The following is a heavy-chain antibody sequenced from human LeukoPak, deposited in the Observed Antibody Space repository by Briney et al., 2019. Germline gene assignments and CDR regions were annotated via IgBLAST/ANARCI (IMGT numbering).Heavy chain of an antibody. Sequence: SGTLSLTCTVSGGSISSSSYYWGWIRQPPGKGLEWIGSIYYSGSTYYNPSLKSRVTISVDTSKNQFSPKLSSVTAADTAVYYCARRWFGELFDYWGQGTLVTVSS. CDR3: ARRWFGELFDY. J-gene: IGHJ4*02. CDR2: IYYSGST. D-gene: IGHD3-10*01. V-gene: IGHV4-39*01. CDR1: GGSISSSSYY.